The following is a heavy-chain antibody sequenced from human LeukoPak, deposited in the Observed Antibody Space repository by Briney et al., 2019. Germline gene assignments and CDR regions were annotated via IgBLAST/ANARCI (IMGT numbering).Heavy chain of an antibody. D-gene: IGHD5-12*01. V-gene: IGHV4-34*01. CDR3: ARGWPHWYFDL. Sequence: SEPRSLTCAVYGGSFSGYYWSWIRQPPGKGLEWIGEINHSGSTNYNPSLKSRVTISVDTSKNQFFLKLSSVTAADTAVYYCARGWPHWYFDLWGRGTLVTVSS. CDR2: INHSGST. CDR1: GGSFSGYY. J-gene: IGHJ2*01.